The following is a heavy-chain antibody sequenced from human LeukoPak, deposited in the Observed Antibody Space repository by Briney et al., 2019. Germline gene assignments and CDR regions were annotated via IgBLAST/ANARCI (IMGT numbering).Heavy chain of an antibody. CDR3: AREFRSGSYSEFDY. CDR1: GYTFTSYY. Sequence: ASVKVSCKASGYTFTSYYMHWVRQAPGQGLEWMGIIIPSGGSTSYAQKLQGRVTMTTDTSTSTAYMELRSLRSDDTAVYYCAREFRSGSYSEFDYWGQGTLVTVSS. CDR2: IIPSGGST. V-gene: IGHV1-46*01. J-gene: IGHJ4*02. D-gene: IGHD1-26*01.